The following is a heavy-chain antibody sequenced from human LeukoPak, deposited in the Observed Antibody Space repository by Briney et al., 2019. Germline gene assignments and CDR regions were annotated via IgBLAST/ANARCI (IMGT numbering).Heavy chain of an antibody. Sequence: GESLKISCKGSGYSFTSYWIGWVRQMPGKGLEWMGIIYPGDSDTRYSPSFQGQVTISADKSISTAYLQWSSLKASDTAMYYCAKTYCDFWSGYFCYFDYWGQGTLVTVSS. CDR2: IYPGDSDT. CDR3: AKTYCDFWSGYFCYFDY. J-gene: IGHJ4*02. D-gene: IGHD3-3*01. V-gene: IGHV5-51*01. CDR1: GYSFTSYW.